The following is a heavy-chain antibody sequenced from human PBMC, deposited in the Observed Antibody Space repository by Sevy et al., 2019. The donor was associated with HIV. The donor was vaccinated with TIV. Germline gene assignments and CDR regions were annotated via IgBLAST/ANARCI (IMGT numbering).Heavy chain of an antibody. CDR2: VSGSSNHI. Sequence: GGSLRLSCAASGFTFIRYNMNWVRQAPGKGLEWVSSVSGSSNHIYYAESLKGRFIISRDNAKDTLYLQMNSLRADDTAVYYCARGPPDGSYYYFDYWGQGTLVTVSS. D-gene: IGHD1-26*01. CDR1: GFTFIRYN. CDR3: ARGPPDGSYYYFDY. J-gene: IGHJ4*02. V-gene: IGHV3-21*04.